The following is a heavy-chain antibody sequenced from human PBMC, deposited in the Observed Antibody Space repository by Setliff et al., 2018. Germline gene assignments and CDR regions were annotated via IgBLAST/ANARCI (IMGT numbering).Heavy chain of an antibody. Sequence: GESLKISCAASGFTFSDFAMAWVRQAPGKGLEWVSAISGAGGNTFYADSVQGRFSISRDNSKSTLFLQMNGLRAEDTAVYYCAKDLVSIDYVYFFDSWGQGSLVTVSS. CDR3: AKDLVSIDYVYFFDS. V-gene: IGHV3-23*01. D-gene: IGHD4-17*01. J-gene: IGHJ4*02. CDR2: ISGAGGNT. CDR1: GFTFSDFA.